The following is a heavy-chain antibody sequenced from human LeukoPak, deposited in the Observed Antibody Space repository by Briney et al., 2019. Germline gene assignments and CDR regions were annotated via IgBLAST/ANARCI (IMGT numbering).Heavy chain of an antibody. CDR2: MRLAGSVT. J-gene: IGHJ4*02. V-gene: IGHV3-7*01. CDR3: VIDRGAR. CDR1: ASTFSRSY. Sequence: GGSLRLSCAASASTFSRSYMGWVRQAPGKGLEWVALMRLAGSVTYYVESVKGRFTISRDNTKNLLDLHMNNLRAAAPAVYYCVIDRGARWGQGTLVTVSS.